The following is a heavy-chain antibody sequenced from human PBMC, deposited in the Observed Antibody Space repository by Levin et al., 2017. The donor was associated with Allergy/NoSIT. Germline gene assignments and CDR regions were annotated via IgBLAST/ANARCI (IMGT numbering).Heavy chain of an antibody. CDR1: GFTFNIYA. CDR2: ISDDGSSK. V-gene: IGHV3-30-3*01. Sequence: GGSLRLSCAASGFTFNIYAIHWVRQAPGQGLEWLAVISDDGSSKYYADSVKGRFTVSRDNSKNTLYLQMSSLRAEDTAVYYCARVFIAASGRAFDYWGQETLVTVSS. D-gene: IGHD6-13*01. CDR3: ARVFIAASGRAFDY. J-gene: IGHJ4*02.